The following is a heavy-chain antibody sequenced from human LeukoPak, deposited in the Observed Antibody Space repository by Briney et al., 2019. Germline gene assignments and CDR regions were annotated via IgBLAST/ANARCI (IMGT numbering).Heavy chain of an antibody. CDR3: ATDYECGSGSHYNRFQF. Sequence: GGSLRLSCAASGFTFSSYSLHWVRQAPGKGLEWVALTSYDGKNKLYADSVKGRFIISSDNFKNTLYLQMNSLSAEDTAVYYCATDYECGSGSHYNRFQFWGQGTLVFVSS. V-gene: IGHV3-30*04. CDR1: GFTFSSYS. D-gene: IGHD3-10*01. J-gene: IGHJ4*02. CDR2: TSYDGKNK.